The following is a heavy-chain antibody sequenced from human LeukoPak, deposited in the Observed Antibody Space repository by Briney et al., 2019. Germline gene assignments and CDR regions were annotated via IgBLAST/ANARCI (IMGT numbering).Heavy chain of an antibody. Sequence: GGSLRLSCAASGFTFSSYAMSWVRQAPGKGLEWVSAISGSGGSTYYADSVKGRFTISRDNSKNTLYLQMNSLRAEDTAVYYCARGGVLSMVPSPAAFDIWGQGTMVTVSS. CDR2: ISGSGGST. CDR1: GFTFSSYA. CDR3: ARGGVLSMVPSPAAFDI. J-gene: IGHJ3*02. V-gene: IGHV3-23*01. D-gene: IGHD3-10*01.